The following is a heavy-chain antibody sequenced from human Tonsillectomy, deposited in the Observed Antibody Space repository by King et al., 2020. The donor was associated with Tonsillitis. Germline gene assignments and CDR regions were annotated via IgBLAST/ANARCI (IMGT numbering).Heavy chain of an antibody. CDR2: INWNGGST. V-gene: IGHV3-20*04. Sequence: EVQLVESGGGVVRPGGSLRLSCAASGFTFDDYGMRWVRQGPGKGLEWVSGINWNGGSTDYADSVKGRFTISRDNAKNSLYLRMNSLRAEDTALYYCARSTYYYAGGGYYHDAFDIWGQGTMVTVSS. CDR3: ARSTYYYAGGGYYHDAFDI. D-gene: IGHD3-22*01. J-gene: IGHJ3*02. CDR1: GFTFDDYG.